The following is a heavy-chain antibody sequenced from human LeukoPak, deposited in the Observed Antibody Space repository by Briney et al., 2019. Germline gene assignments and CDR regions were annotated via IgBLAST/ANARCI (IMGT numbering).Heavy chain of an antibody. CDR3: ARLKLGAYFDL. J-gene: IGHJ2*01. D-gene: IGHD3-16*01. V-gene: IGHV4-59*08. CDR2: VYNSGDT. CDR1: GDSISSYS. Sequence: PSETLSLTCTVFGDSISSYSWSWIRQSPGKGLEWVGYVYNSGDTGKNPSLKSRVTILLDTSKNQCSLKLTSVSAADTAVYYCARLKLGAYFDLWGRGTLVTVSS.